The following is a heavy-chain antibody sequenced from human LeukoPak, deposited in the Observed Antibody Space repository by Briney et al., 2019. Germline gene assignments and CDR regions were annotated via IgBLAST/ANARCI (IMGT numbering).Heavy chain of an antibody. CDR1: GFTFDDYG. V-gene: IGHV3-20*04. D-gene: IGHD2-2*03. CDR3: AKDSHWILFDD. J-gene: IGHJ4*02. Sequence: GGSLRLSCSASGFTFDDYGMSWVRQAPGKGLEWVSGINWNGGSTAYADSVKGRFTISRDNAKNSLYLQMNSLRDEDTAVYYCAKDSHWILFDDWGQGTLVTVSS. CDR2: INWNGGST.